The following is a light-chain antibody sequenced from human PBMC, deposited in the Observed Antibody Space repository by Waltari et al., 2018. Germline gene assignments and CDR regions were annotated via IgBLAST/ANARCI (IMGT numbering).Light chain of an antibody. V-gene: IGKV1-39*01. CDR1: QTISTY. CDR2: AAS. CDR3: QQSYSTPRT. J-gene: IGKJ1*01. Sequence: DIQMTQSPSSLSASVGDRVTITCRASQTISTYLNWYQQKPGKAPKLLIYAASTLQSVVPSTFSGSGSGTDFTLTISSLRPEDFATYYCQQSYSTPRTFGQGTKVEIK.